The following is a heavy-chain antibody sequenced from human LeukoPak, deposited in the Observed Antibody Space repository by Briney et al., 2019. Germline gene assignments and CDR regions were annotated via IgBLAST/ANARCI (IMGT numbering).Heavy chain of an antibody. Sequence: SETLSLTCTVSGGSISSYHWSWIRQPPGKGLEWIGYIYYSGSTNYNPSLKSRVTISVDTSKNQFSLKLSSVTAADTAVYYCARAAGGYSTYYFDYWGQGTLVTVSS. CDR2: IYYSGST. J-gene: IGHJ4*02. CDR1: GGSISSYH. V-gene: IGHV4-59*01. CDR3: ARAAGGYSTYYFDY. D-gene: IGHD3-22*01.